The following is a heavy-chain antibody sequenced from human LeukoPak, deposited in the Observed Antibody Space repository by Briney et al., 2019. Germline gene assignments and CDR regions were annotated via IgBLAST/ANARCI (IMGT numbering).Heavy chain of an antibody. Sequence: GGSLRLSCAVSRLTFSSYSMHWVRQAPGKGLEWVAVISYDGSYTNYADSVKGRFTISRDNSKNTLYLQMNGLRAEDTAVYYCARGGYCGGGSCYPDFDNWGQGTLVTVSS. D-gene: IGHD2-15*01. CDR3: ARGGYCGGGSCYPDFDN. CDR1: RLTFSSYS. J-gene: IGHJ4*02. V-gene: IGHV3-30-3*01. CDR2: ISYDGSYT.